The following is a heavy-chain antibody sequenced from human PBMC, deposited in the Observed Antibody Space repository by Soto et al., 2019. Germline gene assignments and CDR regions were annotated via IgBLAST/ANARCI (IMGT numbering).Heavy chain of an antibody. CDR1: GGSISSYY. CDR2: IYYSGST. V-gene: IGHV4-59*08. J-gene: IGHJ4*02. D-gene: IGHD3-16*02. Sequence: SETLSLTCTVSGGSISSYYWSWIRQPPGKGLEWIGYIYYSGSTNYNPSLKSRVTISVDTSKNQFSLKLSSVTAADTAVYYCARLKAYDYIWGSYRYFDYWGQGTLVTVSP. CDR3: ARLKAYDYIWGSYRYFDY.